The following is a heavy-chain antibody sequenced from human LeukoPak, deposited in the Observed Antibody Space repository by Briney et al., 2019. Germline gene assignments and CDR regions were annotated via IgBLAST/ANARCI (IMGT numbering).Heavy chain of an antibody. CDR2: MNPNTADT. CDR3: ARSSGISSLDS. D-gene: IGHD3-3*02. V-gene: IGHV1-2*02. Sequence: ASVKVSCKGSAYTFTGYHIHWVRPAPGQGLEWMGWMNPNTADTNYAQRFQGRVTMTRDMSISTAYMELSSLRSDDTAIFYCARSSGISSLDSWGQGTLVTVSS. CDR1: AYTFTGYH. J-gene: IGHJ4*02.